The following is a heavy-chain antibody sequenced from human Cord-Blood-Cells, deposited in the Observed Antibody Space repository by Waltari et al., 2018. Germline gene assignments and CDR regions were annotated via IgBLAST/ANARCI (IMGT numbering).Heavy chain of an antibody. V-gene: IGHV3-33*03. Sequence: QVQLVESGGGVVQPGRSLRLSCAASGFTFSSYGMYWVRQAPGKGLEWVAVIWYDGSNKYYADSVKGRFTISRDNAKNSLYLQMNSLRAEDTAVYYCASGSYYAFDIWGQGTMGTVSS. CDR2: IWYDGSNK. J-gene: IGHJ3*02. D-gene: IGHD1-26*01. CDR3: ASGSYYAFDI. CDR1: GFTFSSYG.